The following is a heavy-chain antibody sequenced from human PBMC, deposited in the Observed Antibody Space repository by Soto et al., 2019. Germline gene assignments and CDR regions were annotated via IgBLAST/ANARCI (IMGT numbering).Heavy chain of an antibody. Sequence: GGSLRLSCAASGFTFSSYSMNWVRQAPGKGLEWVSYISSSSSTIYYADSVKGRFTISRDNAKNSLYLQMNSLRDEDTAVYYCARDGIGFCSGGSCAYFDYWGQGTLVTVSS. CDR2: ISSSSSTI. J-gene: IGHJ4*02. CDR3: ARDGIGFCSGGSCAYFDY. CDR1: GFTFSSYS. D-gene: IGHD2-15*01. V-gene: IGHV3-48*02.